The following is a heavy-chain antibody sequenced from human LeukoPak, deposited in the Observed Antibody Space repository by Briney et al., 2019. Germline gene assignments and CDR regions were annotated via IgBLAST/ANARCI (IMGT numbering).Heavy chain of an antibody. CDR1: GYSFTSYG. Sequence: ASVKVSCKASGYSFTSYGISWVRQAPGQGLEWMGWISTYNGNTNYAQKLQGRVTMTTDTSTSTAYMELRSLRSDDTAVYYCARDLRFGELLNYGLGYFDYWGQGTLVTVSS. V-gene: IGHV1-18*01. D-gene: IGHD3-10*01. CDR2: ISTYNGNT. CDR3: ARDLRFGELLNYGLGYFDY. J-gene: IGHJ4*02.